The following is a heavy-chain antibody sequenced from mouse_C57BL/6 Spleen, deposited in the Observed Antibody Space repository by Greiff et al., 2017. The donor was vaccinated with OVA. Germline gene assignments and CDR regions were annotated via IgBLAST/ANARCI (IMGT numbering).Heavy chain of an antibody. J-gene: IGHJ2*01. CDR3: TRRNWSFDY. D-gene: IGHD4-1*01. CDR2: IDPETGGT. V-gene: IGHV1-15*01. CDR1: GYTFTDYE. Sequence: QVQLQQSGAELVRPGASVTLSCKASGYTFTDYEMHWVKQTPVHGLEWIGAIDPETGGTAYNQKFKGKAILTADKSSSTAYMELRSLTSEDSAFYYCTRRNWSFDYWGQGTTLTVSS.